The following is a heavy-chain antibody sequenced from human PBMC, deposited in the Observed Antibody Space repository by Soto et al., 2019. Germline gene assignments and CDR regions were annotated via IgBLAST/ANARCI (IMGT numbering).Heavy chain of an antibody. J-gene: IGHJ6*02. CDR2: INSDETTT. CDR1: GFTFTNYW. CDR3: ARERPPGEIRGSLYYYSGMDV. V-gene: IGHV3-74*01. Sequence: HPGGSLRLSCSASGFTFTNYWMHWVRQPPGKGLVWVSRINSDETTTNYADSVKGRFTTSRDNAKNTLYLQMNSLRAEDTALYYCARERPPGEIRGSLYYYSGMDVWGQGPPVTVSS. D-gene: IGHD3-10*01.